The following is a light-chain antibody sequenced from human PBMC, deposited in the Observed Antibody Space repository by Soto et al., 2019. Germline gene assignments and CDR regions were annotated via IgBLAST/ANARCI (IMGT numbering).Light chain of an antibody. Sequence: IQRTQSPSTPSASLGDRGTITCRASQTSSSRLAWYQQKPGKATKLLIYKASTLKSGVPSRFSGSGSGTEFTLTISRLQPDDFATYYCQHYNSYSEAFGQGTKVDI. J-gene: IGKJ1*01. V-gene: IGKV1-5*03. CDR2: KAS. CDR3: QHYNSYSEA. CDR1: QTSSSR.